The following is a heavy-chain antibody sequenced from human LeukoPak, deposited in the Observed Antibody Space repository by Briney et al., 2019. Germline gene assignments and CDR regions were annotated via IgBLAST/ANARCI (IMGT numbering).Heavy chain of an antibody. CDR2: IYSGGST. CDR3: ARFQMATIGAFDI. Sequence: GGSLRLSCAASGFTVSSNYVSWVRQAPGKGLEWVSVIYSGGSTYYADSVKGRFTISRDNSKNTLYLQMNSLRAEDTAVYYCARFQMATIGAFDIWGQGTMVTVSS. V-gene: IGHV3-53*01. J-gene: IGHJ3*02. CDR1: GFTVSSNY. D-gene: IGHD5-24*01.